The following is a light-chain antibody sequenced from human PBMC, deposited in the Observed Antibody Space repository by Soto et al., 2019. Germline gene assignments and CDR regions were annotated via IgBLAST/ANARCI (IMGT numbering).Light chain of an antibody. J-gene: IGLJ1*01. Sequence: QSVLTQPPSASGTPGQRVTISCSGSSSNIGSNTIHWYQQLPGTAPELLIHSDDKLPSGVPDRFSGSKSGTSGSLAISGLQSGDEADYYCAAWDDSLNGFVFGAGTKVTVL. CDR2: SDD. CDR1: SSNIGSNT. V-gene: IGLV1-44*01. CDR3: AAWDDSLNGFV.